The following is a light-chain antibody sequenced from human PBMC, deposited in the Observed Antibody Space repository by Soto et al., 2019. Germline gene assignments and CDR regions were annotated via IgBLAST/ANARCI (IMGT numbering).Light chain of an antibody. Sequence: EIVMTQSAATLSVSPGERATLSCRASQSVSSNLAWYQQKPGQAPRLLIYGASTRATGIPARFSGSGSGTEFTLTISSLQSEDFAVYYCQQYTNWPPWTFGQGTKVDIK. CDR1: QSVSSN. CDR3: QQYTNWPPWT. V-gene: IGKV3-15*01. CDR2: GAS. J-gene: IGKJ1*01.